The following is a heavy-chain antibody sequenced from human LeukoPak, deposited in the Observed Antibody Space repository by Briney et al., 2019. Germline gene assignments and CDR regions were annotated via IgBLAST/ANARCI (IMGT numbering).Heavy chain of an antibody. D-gene: IGHD3-10*01. CDR2: FYYSGST. Sequence: SETLSLTCTVSGGSISSYYWSWIRQPPGKGLEWIGYFYYSGSTYYSPSLESRVTISVDTSKTQFSLKLSSVTAADTAVYYCARTPMANDAFDIWGQGTMVTVSS. J-gene: IGHJ3*02. CDR1: GGSISSYY. V-gene: IGHV4-59*12. CDR3: ARTPMANDAFDI.